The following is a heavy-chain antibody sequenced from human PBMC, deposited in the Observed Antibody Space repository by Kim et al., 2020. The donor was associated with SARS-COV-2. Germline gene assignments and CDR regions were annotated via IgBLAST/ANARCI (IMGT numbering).Heavy chain of an antibody. CDR1: GGSISSSSYY. Sequence: SQTLSLTCTVSGGSISSSSYYWGWIRQPPGKGLEWIGSIYYSGSTYYNPSLKSRVTISVDTSKNQFSLKLSSVTAADTAVYYCASQRKRGGSPLVYWGQGTLVTVSS. CDR3: ASQRKRGGSPLVY. D-gene: IGHD3-10*01. J-gene: IGHJ4*02. CDR2: IYYSGST. V-gene: IGHV4-39*01.